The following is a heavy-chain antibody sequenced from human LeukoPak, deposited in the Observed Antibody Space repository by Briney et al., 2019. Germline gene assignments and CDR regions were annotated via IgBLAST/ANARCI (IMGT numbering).Heavy chain of an antibody. V-gene: IGHV1-24*01. J-gene: IGHJ4*02. Sequence: GASVKVSCKVSGYTLTELSVHWVRQAPGKGLEWMGGFDPEDGETIYAQKFQGRVTMTEDTSTDTAYMELSSLRSEDTAVYYCATVPYSGSYYELDYWGQGTLVTVSS. D-gene: IGHD1-26*01. CDR3: ATVPYSGSYYELDY. CDR2: FDPEDGET. CDR1: GYTLTELS.